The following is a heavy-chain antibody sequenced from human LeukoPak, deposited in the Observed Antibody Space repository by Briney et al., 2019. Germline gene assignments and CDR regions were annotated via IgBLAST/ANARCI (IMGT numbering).Heavy chain of an antibody. D-gene: IGHD6-13*01. V-gene: IGHV4-39*07. J-gene: IGHJ4*02. CDR3: ARVKIGTFDY. CDR2: IYYSGST. CDR1: GGSISSSSYY. Sequence: SETLSLTCTVSGGSISSSSYYWGWIRQPPGKGLEWIGSIYYSGSTNYNPPLKSRVTISVDTSKNQFSLKLSSVTAADTAVYYCARVKIGTFDYWGQGTLVTVSS.